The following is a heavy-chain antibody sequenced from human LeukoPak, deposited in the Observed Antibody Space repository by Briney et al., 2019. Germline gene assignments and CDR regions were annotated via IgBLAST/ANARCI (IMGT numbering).Heavy chain of an antibody. CDR2: IYPGDSDT. CDR1: GYNFTSYW. CDR3: ARKGPGPYYYGSGSYYPTYNWFDP. D-gene: IGHD3-10*01. V-gene: IGHV5-51*01. J-gene: IGHJ5*02. Sequence: GESLKISCKGSGYNFTSYWIGWVRQMPGKGLEWMGIIYPGDSDTRYSPSFQGQVTISADKSISTAYLQWSSLKASDTAMYYCARKGPGPYYYGSGSYYPTYNWFDPWGQGTLVTVSS.